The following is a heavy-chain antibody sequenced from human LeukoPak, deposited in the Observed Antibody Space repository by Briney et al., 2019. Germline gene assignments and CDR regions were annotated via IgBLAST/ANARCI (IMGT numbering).Heavy chain of an antibody. CDR3: ARESGYCSSTSCYGSDYYYYMDV. CDR1: GDSISYFY. J-gene: IGHJ6*03. CDR2: IYSSGST. V-gene: IGHV4-4*07. Sequence: SETLSLACSVSGDSISYFYWSWIRQAARKGLEWIGCIYSSGSTNYNPALKSRVTISVDTSKNQFSLKLSSVTAADTAVYYCARESGYCSSTSCYGSDYYYYMDVWGKGTTVTISS. D-gene: IGHD2-2*03.